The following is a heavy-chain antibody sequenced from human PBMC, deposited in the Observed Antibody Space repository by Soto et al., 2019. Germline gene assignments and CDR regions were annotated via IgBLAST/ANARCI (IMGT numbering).Heavy chain of an antibody. CDR2: IDWDDDK. CDR3: ARIYQSLLYYGMDV. V-gene: IGHV2-70*11. D-gene: IGHD2-2*01. Sequence: SGPTLVNPTQTLTLTCTFSGFSLSTSGMCVSWIRQPPGKALEWLARIDWDDDKYYSTSLKTRLTISKDTSKNQVVLTMTNMEPVDTATYYCARIYQSLLYYGMDVWGQGTTVTVSS. J-gene: IGHJ6*02. CDR1: GFSLSTSGMC.